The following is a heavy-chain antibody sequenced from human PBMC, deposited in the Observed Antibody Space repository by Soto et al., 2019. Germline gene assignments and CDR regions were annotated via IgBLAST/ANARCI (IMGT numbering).Heavy chain of an antibody. CDR2: VSPKTGNT. V-gene: IGHV1-18*01. CDR1: GYNFSNYG. D-gene: IGHD2-21*02. Sequence: QTQLVQSGAEVKKPGASVKVSCKASGYNFSNYGVSWVRQAPGQGLEWMGWVSPKTGNTDYVRKVHGRVTMTTDTSTSTAYMELRGLRFDDTAVYYCARDRTASSIGTLMVWGQGNLVSVSS. J-gene: IGHJ1*01. CDR3: ARDRTASSIGTLMV.